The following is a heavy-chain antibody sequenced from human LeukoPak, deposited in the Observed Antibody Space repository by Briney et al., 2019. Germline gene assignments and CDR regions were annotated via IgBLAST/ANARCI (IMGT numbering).Heavy chain of an antibody. Sequence: QTGGSLRLSCAASGFTFRSYWMHWVRQAPGKGLVWVSRINSDGSSTSYADSVRGRFSISRDNAKNTLYLQMNSLRAEDTAVYYCARGLSGFASSLGYWGQGALVTVSA. CDR1: GFTFRSYW. V-gene: IGHV3-74*01. CDR3: ARGLSGFASSLGY. D-gene: IGHD2-2*01. J-gene: IGHJ4*02. CDR2: INSDGSST.